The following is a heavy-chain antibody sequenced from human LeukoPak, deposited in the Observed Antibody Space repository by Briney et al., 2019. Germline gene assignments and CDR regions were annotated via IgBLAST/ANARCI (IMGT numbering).Heavy chain of an antibody. Sequence: GGSLRLSCAASGFTVSSNYMSWVRQAPGKGLEWVSVIYSGGSTYYADSVKGRFTISRDNSKNTLYLQMNSLRAEDTAVYYCASGLGSMATTYFDYWGQGTLVTVSS. CDR3: ASGLGSMATTYFDY. CDR1: GFTVSSNY. CDR2: IYSGGST. V-gene: IGHV3-53*01. D-gene: IGHD5-24*01. J-gene: IGHJ4*02.